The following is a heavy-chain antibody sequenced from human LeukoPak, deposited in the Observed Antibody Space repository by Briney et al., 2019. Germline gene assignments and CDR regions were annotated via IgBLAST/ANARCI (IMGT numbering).Heavy chain of an antibody. CDR3: ARLRVVPAAIYYYYYGMDV. Sequence: SETLSLTCTVSGGSISSYYWSWIRQPPGKGLELIGYIYYSGSTNYNPSLKSRVTISVDTPKNQFSLKLSSVTAADTAVYYCARLRVVPAAIYYYYYGMDVWGQGTTVTVSS. CDR1: GGSISSYY. V-gene: IGHV4-59*08. CDR2: IYYSGST. J-gene: IGHJ6*02. D-gene: IGHD2-2*01.